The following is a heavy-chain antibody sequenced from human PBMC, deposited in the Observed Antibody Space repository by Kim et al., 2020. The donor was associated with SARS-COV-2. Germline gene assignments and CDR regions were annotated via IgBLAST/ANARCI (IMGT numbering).Heavy chain of an antibody. CDR1: GGSISSYY. CDR2: IYYSGST. Sequence: SETLSLTCTVSGGSISSYYWSWIRQPPGKGLEWIGYIYYSGSTNYNPSLKSRVTISVDTSKNQFSLKLSSVTAADTAVYYCAGGGYYQLDYWGQGTLVTVSS. D-gene: IGHD3-22*01. CDR3: AGGGYYQLDY. V-gene: IGHV4-59*01. J-gene: IGHJ4*02.